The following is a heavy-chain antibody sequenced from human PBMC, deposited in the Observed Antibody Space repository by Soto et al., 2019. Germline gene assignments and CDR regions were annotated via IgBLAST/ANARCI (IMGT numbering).Heavy chain of an antibody. CDR1: GFTFSSYG. Sequence: GGSLRLSCAASGFTFSSYGMHWVRQAPGKGLEWVAVIWYDGSNKYYADSVKDRFTISRDNSKNTLYLQMNSLRAEDTAVYYCARVMYSSGWYAFDIWGQGTMVTVSS. J-gene: IGHJ3*02. CDR3: ARVMYSSGWYAFDI. CDR2: IWYDGSNK. D-gene: IGHD6-19*01. V-gene: IGHV3-33*01.